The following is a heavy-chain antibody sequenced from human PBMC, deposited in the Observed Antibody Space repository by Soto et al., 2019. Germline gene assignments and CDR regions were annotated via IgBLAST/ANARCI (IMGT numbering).Heavy chain of an antibody. V-gene: IGHV3-9*01. Sequence: EVQLVESGGGLVQPGRSLRLSCAASGFTFDDYAMHWVRQAPGKGLEWVSGISWNSGGIGYADSVKGRFTISRDNAKNSLYLQMNSLRAEDTALYYCAKDIDYGGNYYYGMDVWGQGTTVTVSS. CDR2: ISWNSGGI. CDR1: GFTFDDYA. CDR3: AKDIDYGGNYYYGMDV. D-gene: IGHD2-15*01. J-gene: IGHJ6*02.